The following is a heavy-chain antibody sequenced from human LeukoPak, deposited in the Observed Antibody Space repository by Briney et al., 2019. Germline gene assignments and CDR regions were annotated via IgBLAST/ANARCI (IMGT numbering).Heavy chain of an antibody. CDR1: GFTFSNYG. J-gene: IGHJ4*02. D-gene: IGHD6-13*01. CDR2: VANDGRDK. CDR3: AKDLNVAAAGYYFNY. V-gene: IGHV3-30*18. Sequence: GGSLRLSCAASGFTFSNYGMHWVRQAPGKGLEWVAVVANDGRDKRYADSVKGRFTISRDNSKNTVYLQMNSLRAEDTAVYYCAKDLNVAAAGYYFNYWAREPWSPSPQ.